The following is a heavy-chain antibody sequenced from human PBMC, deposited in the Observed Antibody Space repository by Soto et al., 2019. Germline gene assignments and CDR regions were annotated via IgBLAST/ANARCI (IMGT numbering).Heavy chain of an antibody. V-gene: IGHV1-8*01. Sequence: ASVKVSCKASGYTFTSYDINWVRQATGQGLEWMGWMNPNSGNTGYAQKFQGRVTMTRNTSISTAYMELSSLRSEDTAVYYCARGPRIAAAGTGAVGYWGQGTLVTVSS. CDR2: MNPNSGNT. D-gene: IGHD6-13*01. CDR3: ARGPRIAAAGTGAVGY. J-gene: IGHJ4*02. CDR1: GYTFTSYD.